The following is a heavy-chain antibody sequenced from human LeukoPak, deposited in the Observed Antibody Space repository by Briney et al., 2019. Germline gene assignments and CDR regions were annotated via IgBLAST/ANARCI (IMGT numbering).Heavy chain of an antibody. CDR1: GFTFSSYS. J-gene: IGHJ4*02. CDR2: ISSSSSYI. Sequence: PGGSLRLSCAASGFTFSSYSMNWVRQAPGKGLEWVSSISSSSSYIYYADSVKGRFTISRDNAKNSLYLQMNSLRAEDTAVYYCARDSALLWFGTFDYWGQGTLVTVSS. D-gene: IGHD3-10*01. V-gene: IGHV3-21*01. CDR3: ARDSALLWFGTFDY.